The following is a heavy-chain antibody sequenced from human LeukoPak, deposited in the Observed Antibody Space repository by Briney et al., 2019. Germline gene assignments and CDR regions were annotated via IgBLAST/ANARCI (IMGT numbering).Heavy chain of an antibody. Sequence: PGGSLRLSCAASGFIFSSYSMNWVRQAPGKGLEWVSSISSSSSYIYYADSVKGRFSISRDNAKNSVYLQMNSLRAEDTAVYYCARWGIYGDSRNWYFDIWGRGTLVTVS. J-gene: IGHJ2*01. CDR2: ISSSSSYI. CDR3: ARWGIYGDSRNWYFDI. CDR1: GFIFSSYS. D-gene: IGHD4-17*01. V-gene: IGHV3-21*04.